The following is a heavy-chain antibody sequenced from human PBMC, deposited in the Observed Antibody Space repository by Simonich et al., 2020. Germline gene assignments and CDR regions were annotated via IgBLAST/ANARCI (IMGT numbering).Heavy chain of an antibody. CDR2: RKQDGSEK. J-gene: IGHJ6*03. D-gene: IGHD7-27*01. CDR3: ARDGLGTAYYYYMDV. V-gene: IGHV3-7*01. CDR1: GFPFSSYW. Sequence: VQLVQSGAEVKKPGGSLRLSCAASGFPFSSYWMSWVRQAPGKGLEWVANRKQDGSEKYYVDSVKGRVTIARDNAKNSLYLQMNSLRAEDTAVYYCARDGLGTAYYYYMDVWGKGTTVTVSS.